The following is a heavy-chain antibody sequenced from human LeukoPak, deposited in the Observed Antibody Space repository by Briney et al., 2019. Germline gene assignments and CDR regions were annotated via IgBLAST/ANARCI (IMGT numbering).Heavy chain of an antibody. D-gene: IGHD4-17*01. CDR2: IWYDGSNK. J-gene: IGHJ4*02. Sequence: GGSLRLSCAASGFTFSSYGMHWVRQAPGKGLEWVAVIWYDGSNKYYADSVKGRFTISRDNSKNTLYLQMNSLRAEDTAVYYCARGLFRGSTATTKRNQWAADYWGQGTLVTVSS. V-gene: IGHV3-33*08. CDR1: GFTFSSYG. CDR3: ARGLFRGSTATTKRNQWAADY.